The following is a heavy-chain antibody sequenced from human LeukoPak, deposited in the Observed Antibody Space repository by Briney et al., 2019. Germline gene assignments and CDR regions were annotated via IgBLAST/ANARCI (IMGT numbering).Heavy chain of an antibody. CDR3: ARHFEQLGQVDY. J-gene: IGHJ4*02. Sequence: KPSETLSLTCAVYGGSFSDYYWSWIRQPPGKGLEWIGEINHSGSTNYNPSLKSRVTISVDTSENQFSLKLSSVTAADTAVYYCARHFEQLGQVDYWGQGTLVTVSS. CDR2: INHSGST. D-gene: IGHD6-13*01. CDR1: GGSFSDYY. V-gene: IGHV4-34*01.